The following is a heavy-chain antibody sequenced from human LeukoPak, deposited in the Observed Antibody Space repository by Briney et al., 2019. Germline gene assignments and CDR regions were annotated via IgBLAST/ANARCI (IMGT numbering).Heavy chain of an antibody. Sequence: SETVSFTCAVYGGSFSGYYWSWIRQPPGKGLEWIGEINHSGSTNYNPSLKSRVTISVDTSKNQFSLKLSSVTAADTAVYYCARSGRRAGTRLYYYYYYMDVWGKGTTVTVSS. J-gene: IGHJ6*03. CDR1: GGSFSGYY. CDR3: ARSGRRAGTRLYYYYYYMDV. CDR2: INHSGST. D-gene: IGHD6-13*01. V-gene: IGHV4-34*01.